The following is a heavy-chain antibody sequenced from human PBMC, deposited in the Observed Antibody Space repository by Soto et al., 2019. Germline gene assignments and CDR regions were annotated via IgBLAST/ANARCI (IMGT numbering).Heavy chain of an antibody. V-gene: IGHV3-30*18. D-gene: IGHD3-16*02. Sequence: QVRLVESGGGVVQPGRSLRLSCAASGFAFSAYAMHWVRQAPGKGLEWVAVISYDGSHMYYTGSVTGRFTISRDNSKSTLYLQMNTLRAENTALYYCAKDKVAEISLMASWGKGARVPSPQ. J-gene: IGHJ5*02. CDR1: GFAFSAYA. CDR2: ISYDGSHM. CDR3: AKDKVAEISLMAS.